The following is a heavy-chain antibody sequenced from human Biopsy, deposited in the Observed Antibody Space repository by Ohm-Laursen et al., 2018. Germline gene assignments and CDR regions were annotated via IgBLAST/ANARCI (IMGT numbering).Heavy chain of an antibody. Sequence: SETLSLTCAVSGYSISSGYYWGWIRQPPGKGLEWIGSIYHSGSTYYNPSLKSRVTISLDTSKNQFSLELSSVIPSDTAVYYCAIDRVPRRGVMPVYYYGMDVWGQGSTVTVSS. J-gene: IGHJ6*02. CDR3: AIDRVPRRGVMPVYYYGMDV. D-gene: IGHD2-21*01. CDR1: GYSISSGYY. CDR2: IYHSGST. V-gene: IGHV4-38-2*02.